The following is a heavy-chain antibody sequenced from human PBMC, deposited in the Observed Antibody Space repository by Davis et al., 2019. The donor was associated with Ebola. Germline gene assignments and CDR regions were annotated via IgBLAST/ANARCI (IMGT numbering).Heavy chain of an antibody. Sequence: GSLRLSCTVSGGSISSYYWSWIRQPPGKGLEWIGYIYHSGSTYYNPSLKSRVTISVDRSKNQFSLKLSSVTAADTAVYYCARGGNWFDPWGQGTLVTVSS. J-gene: IGHJ5*02. CDR3: ARGGNWFDP. V-gene: IGHV4-59*12. CDR2: IYHSGST. CDR1: GGSISSYY.